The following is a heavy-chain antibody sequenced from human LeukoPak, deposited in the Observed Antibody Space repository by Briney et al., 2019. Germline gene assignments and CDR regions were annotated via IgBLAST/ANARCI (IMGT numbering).Heavy chain of an antibody. CDR2: IIPIVGIA. Sequence: SVKVSCKASGGTFSSYAISWVRQAPGQGLEWMGRIIPIVGIANYAQQFQGRVTINADKSTSTAYMELSSLRSEDTAVYYCARGIAYSSSSARGYNYYFYGMAVWGQGTTVTVSS. CDR1: GGTFSSYA. J-gene: IGHJ6*02. V-gene: IGHV1-69*04. CDR3: ARGIAYSSSSARGYNYYFYGMAV. D-gene: IGHD6-6*01.